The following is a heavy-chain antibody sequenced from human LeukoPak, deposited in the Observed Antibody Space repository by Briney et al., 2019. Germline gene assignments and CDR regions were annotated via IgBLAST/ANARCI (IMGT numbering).Heavy chain of an antibody. J-gene: IGHJ5*02. Sequence: PGGSLRLSCAASGFTFKKYWMNWVRQAPGKGLEWVSYISSSSSTIFYADSVKGRFTISRDNAKNSLYLQMNSLRAEDTAVYYCARAGSIWSGSSNWFDPWGQGTLVTVSS. CDR2: ISSSSSTI. CDR3: ARAGSIWSGSSNWFDP. D-gene: IGHD3-3*01. CDR1: GFTFKKYW. V-gene: IGHV3-48*01.